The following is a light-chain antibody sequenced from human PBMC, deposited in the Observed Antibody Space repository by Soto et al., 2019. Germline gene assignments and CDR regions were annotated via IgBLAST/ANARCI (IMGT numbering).Light chain of an antibody. CDR2: QVS. J-gene: IGKJ5*01. Sequence: DVVMTQTPLSLSVAPGQPASISCKSSQSLLHITGETYLFWYLQKPGQSPQSLIYQVSTRVSGVPDRVSGSGSGTDFTLEISRVETDDVGIYYCMQSTQLPPPFGQGTRLGSK. CDR3: MQSTQLPPP. V-gene: IGKV2D-29*02. CDR1: QSLLHITGETY.